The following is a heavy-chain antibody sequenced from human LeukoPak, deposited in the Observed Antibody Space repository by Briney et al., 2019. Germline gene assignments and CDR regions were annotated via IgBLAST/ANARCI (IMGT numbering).Heavy chain of an antibody. CDR1: GFTFSDYY. CDR2: ISGSATNT. Sequence: GGSLRLSCAASGFTFSDYYMSWIRQAPGKGLEWVSYISGSATNTYYADSVKGRFTISRDNAKNSLYLQMNSLRAEDTAVYYCARDSCSSTSCKKPHDAYDIWGQGTMVTVSS. D-gene: IGHD2-2*01. J-gene: IGHJ3*02. CDR3: ARDSCSSTSCKKPHDAYDI. V-gene: IGHV3-11*01.